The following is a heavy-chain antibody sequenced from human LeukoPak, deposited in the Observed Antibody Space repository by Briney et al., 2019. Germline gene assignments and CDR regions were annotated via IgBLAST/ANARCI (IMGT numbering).Heavy chain of an antibody. V-gene: IGHV1-69*06. Sequence: ASVKVSCKASGGTFSSYAISWVRQAPGQGLEWMGGIIPIFGTANYAQKFQGRVTITADKSTSTAYMELSSLRSEDTAVYYCARVNYGNLDAFDIWGQGTMVTVSS. CDR2: IIPIFGTA. CDR1: GGTFSSYA. D-gene: IGHD3-10*01. J-gene: IGHJ3*02. CDR3: ARVNYGNLDAFDI.